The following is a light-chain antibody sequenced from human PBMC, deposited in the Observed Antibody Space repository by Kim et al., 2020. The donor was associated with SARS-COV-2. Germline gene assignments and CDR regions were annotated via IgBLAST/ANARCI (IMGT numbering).Light chain of an antibody. J-gene: IGLJ3*02. Sequence: ALGQTVMITCQGDSLRSYYASWYQQKPGQAPVLVIYGKNNRPSGIPDRFSGSSSGNTASLTITGAQAEDEADYYCNSRDSSGNHPVFGGGTQLTVL. V-gene: IGLV3-19*01. CDR1: SLRSYY. CDR3: NSRDSSGNHPV. CDR2: GKN.